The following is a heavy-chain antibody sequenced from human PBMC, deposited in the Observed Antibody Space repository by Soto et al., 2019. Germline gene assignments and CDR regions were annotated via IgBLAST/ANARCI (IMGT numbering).Heavy chain of an antibody. V-gene: IGHV3-23*01. CDR2: TTDTDVDR. CDR3: AKDGRRSGSHYNGFCY. J-gene: IGHJ4*02. Sequence: GGSLRLSCVASGIAFRSRAMSWVRQAPGEGLEWVSTTTDTDVDRKYADSVKGRFTVSRDNAKNTLYLQMNSLRAEDTAVYYCAKDGRRSGSHYNGFCYWGQGTVVNVS. D-gene: IGHD3-10*01. CDR1: GIAFRSRA.